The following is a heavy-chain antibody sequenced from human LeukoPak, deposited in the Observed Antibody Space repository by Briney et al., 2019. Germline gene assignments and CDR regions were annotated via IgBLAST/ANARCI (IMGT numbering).Heavy chain of an antibody. CDR3: ARDSWGYSGAEYFQH. D-gene: IGHD3-10*01. Sequence: GGSLRLSCAASGFTFDDYVMHWVRQVPGKGLEWVSLISGDGASTYYGESVKGRFTISRDNSKKSLYLQMNSLRTEDTALYYCARDSWGYSGAEYFQHWGQGTLVTVSS. V-gene: IGHV3-43*02. CDR1: GFTFDDYV. J-gene: IGHJ1*01. CDR2: ISGDGAST.